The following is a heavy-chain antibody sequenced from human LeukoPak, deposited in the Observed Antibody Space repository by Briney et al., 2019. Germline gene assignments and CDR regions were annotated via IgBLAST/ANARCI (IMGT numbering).Heavy chain of an antibody. J-gene: IGHJ3*02. CDR1: GGSINNYY. V-gene: IGHV4-4*07. CDR2: IYTRGST. D-gene: IGHD2-15*01. Sequence: SETLSLTCTVSGGSINNYYWSWIRQPAGKGVEWIGRIYTRGSTNYNPSLKSRVTMSVDTSKNQFSLKLSSVTAADTAVYYCARGRYCSADICSGGDAFDIWGQGTMVSVSS. CDR3: ARGRYCSADICSGGDAFDI.